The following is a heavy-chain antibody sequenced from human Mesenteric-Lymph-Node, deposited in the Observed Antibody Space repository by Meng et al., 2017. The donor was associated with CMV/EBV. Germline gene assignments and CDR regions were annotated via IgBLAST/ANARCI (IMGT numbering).Heavy chain of an antibody. J-gene: IGHJ4*02. CDR1: GFTFTNNW. V-gene: IGHV3-74*01. CDR2: INGDGSKI. Sequence: GGSLRLSCAASGFTFTNNWMHWVRQAPGKGLVWVSLINGDGSKIGYADSVKGRFTITRDNAKSTLYLEMNSLRTEDTAVYYCVAADKDNWGQGTLVTVSS. D-gene: IGHD6-13*01. CDR3: VAADKDN.